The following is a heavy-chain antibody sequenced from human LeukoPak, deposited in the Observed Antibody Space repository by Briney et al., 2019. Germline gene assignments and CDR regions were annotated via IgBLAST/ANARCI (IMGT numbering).Heavy chain of an antibody. D-gene: IGHD3-9*01. CDR2: VSPYNGDT. CDR1: GYTFTSYG. CDR3: VKDWHILTGRNCFDP. Sequence: ASVKVSCKASGYTFTSYGISWVRQAPGQGLEWMGWVSPYNGDTNYAQKFRGRVTMYTDTSTSIAYMELRSLRFDDTAIYYCVKDWHILTGRNCFDPWGQGTLVTVSS. V-gene: IGHV1-18*01. J-gene: IGHJ5*02.